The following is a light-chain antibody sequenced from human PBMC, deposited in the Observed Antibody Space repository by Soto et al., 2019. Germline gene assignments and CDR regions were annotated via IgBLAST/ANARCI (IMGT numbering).Light chain of an antibody. Sequence: DIQMTQSPSTLSASVGDRVTITCRASQSISSWLAWYQQKPGKAPKLLIYRASNLESGVPSRFTGSGSGTAFTLTISSLQPDDFATYSCQQYKSSILTFGPGTKVDIK. V-gene: IGKV1-5*03. CDR2: RAS. CDR1: QSISSW. CDR3: QQYKSSILT. J-gene: IGKJ3*01.